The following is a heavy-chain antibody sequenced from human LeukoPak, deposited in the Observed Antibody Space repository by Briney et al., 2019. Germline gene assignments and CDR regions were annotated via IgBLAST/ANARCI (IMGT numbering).Heavy chain of an antibody. CDR2: IYYSGST. D-gene: IGHD6-13*01. CDR3: ARDPLEIAAAVGYFDY. J-gene: IGHJ4*02. V-gene: IGHV4-39*07. CDR1: GGSISSSSYY. Sequence: SETLSLTCTVSGGSISSSSYYWGWIRQPPGKGLEWIGSIYYSGSTYYNPSLKSRVTISVDTSKNQFSLKLSSVTAADTAVYYCARDPLEIAAAVGYFDYWGQGTLVTVSS.